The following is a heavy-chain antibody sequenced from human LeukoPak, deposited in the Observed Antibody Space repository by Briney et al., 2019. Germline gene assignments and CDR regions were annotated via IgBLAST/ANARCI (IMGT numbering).Heavy chain of an antibody. CDR1: GYTFTGYY. Sequence: ASVKVSCKASGYTFTGYYMHWVRQAPGQGLEWMGWINPNSSGTNYAQKFQGRVTMTRDKSTRTAYMELSRLTSDDTAVYYCARGQGRVRGVYYFDYWGQGTLVTVSS. J-gene: IGHJ4*02. D-gene: IGHD3-10*01. V-gene: IGHV1-2*02. CDR2: INPNSSGT. CDR3: ARGQGRVRGVYYFDY.